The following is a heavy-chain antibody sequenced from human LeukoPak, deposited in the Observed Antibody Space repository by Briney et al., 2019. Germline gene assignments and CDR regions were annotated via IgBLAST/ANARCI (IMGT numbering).Heavy chain of an antibody. Sequence: ASVKVSCKASGYIFTSYYIHWVRQAPGQGLEWMGIINPSGGTTNYAQKFQGRVTMTRDTSTSTVYMELSSLRSEDTAVYYCARVKSYYYDTSDKDAFDIWGQGTMVTVSS. CDR1: GYIFTSYY. V-gene: IGHV1-46*01. CDR2: INPSGGTT. CDR3: ARVKSYYYDTSDKDAFDI. D-gene: IGHD3-22*01. J-gene: IGHJ3*02.